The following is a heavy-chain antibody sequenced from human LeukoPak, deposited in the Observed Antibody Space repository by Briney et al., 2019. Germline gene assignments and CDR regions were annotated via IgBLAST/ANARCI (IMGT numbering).Heavy chain of an antibody. CDR3: ARVQGVSSGDIDY. V-gene: IGHV4-39*01. CDR1: GGSISSSSYY. CDR2: IYYSGST. J-gene: IGHJ4*02. D-gene: IGHD6-19*01. Sequence: SETLSLTCTVSGGSISSSSYYWGWIRQPPGKGLEWIGSIYYSGSTYYNPSLKSRVTISVDTSKNQFSLKLSSVTAADTAVYYCARVQGVSSGDIDYWGQGTLVTVSS.